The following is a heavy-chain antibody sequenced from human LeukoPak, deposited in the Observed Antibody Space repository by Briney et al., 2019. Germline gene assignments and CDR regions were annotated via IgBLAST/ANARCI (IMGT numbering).Heavy chain of an antibody. Sequence: GGSLRLSCAASGFTFSSYWMSWVRQAPGKGLEWVANMKQDGSEKYYVDSVKGRFTISRDNAKNSLYLQMNSLRAEDTAVYYCARDDCSSISCYHNWFDPWGQGTLVTVSS. V-gene: IGHV3-7*01. D-gene: IGHD2-2*01. CDR2: MKQDGSEK. J-gene: IGHJ5*02. CDR1: GFTFSSYW. CDR3: ARDDCSSISCYHNWFDP.